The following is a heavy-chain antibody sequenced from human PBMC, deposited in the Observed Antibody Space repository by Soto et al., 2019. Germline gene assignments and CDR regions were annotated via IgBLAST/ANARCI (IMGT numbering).Heavy chain of an antibody. CDR3: ARGSSIAGLYYGMDV. D-gene: IGHD6-6*01. J-gene: IGHJ6*02. Sequence: QVQLQESGPGLVKPSQTLSLTCTVSGGSISSGGYYWTWIRQHPGKGLEWIGYNYYSGITYYNPSLKVRVTXPLETSXXQFSLKLGSVTAADTAVYYCARGSSIAGLYYGMDVWGQGTTVTVSS. CDR1: GGSISSGGYY. CDR2: NYYSGIT. V-gene: IGHV4-31*03.